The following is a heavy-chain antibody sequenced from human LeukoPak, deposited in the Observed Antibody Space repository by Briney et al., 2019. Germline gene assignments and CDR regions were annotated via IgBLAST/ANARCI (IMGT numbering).Heavy chain of an antibody. Sequence: GGSLRLSCAASGFTVSSNYMSWVRQAPGKGLEWVSVIHSDGSTFYADSVKGRFTISRDNPKNTLYLQMNSLRAEDTAVYYCARERGYTYGTSLYYFDYWGQGTLVTVSS. CDR2: IHSDGST. J-gene: IGHJ4*02. CDR3: ARERGYTYGTSLYYFDY. V-gene: IGHV3-53*01. D-gene: IGHD5-18*01. CDR1: GFTVSSNY.